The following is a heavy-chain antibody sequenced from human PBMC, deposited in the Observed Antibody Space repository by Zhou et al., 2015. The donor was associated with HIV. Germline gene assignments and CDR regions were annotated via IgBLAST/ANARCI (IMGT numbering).Heavy chain of an antibody. D-gene: IGHD2-15*01. CDR3: ARAIRTGLGGGGGGY. Sequence: QVQLVQSGAEVKKPGASVKVSCKSSGYSFTSYWMHWVRQAPGQGLEWMGMVNPSSGSATVAQKFRGRVTMTRDTSTHTDYMELSSLTSDDTAVYYCARAIRTGLGGGGGGYWGQGTLVTVSS. CDR2: VNPSSGSA. CDR1: GYSFTSYW. V-gene: IGHV1-46*01. J-gene: IGHJ4*02.